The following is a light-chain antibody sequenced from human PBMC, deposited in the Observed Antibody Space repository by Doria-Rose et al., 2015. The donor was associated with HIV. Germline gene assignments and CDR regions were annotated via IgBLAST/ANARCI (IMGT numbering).Light chain of an antibody. CDR3: HQYGTSWT. J-gene: IGKJ1*01. CDR1: QSFSSTY. CDR2: DGS. V-gene: IGKV3-20*01. Sequence: DIVLTQSPGTLSLSPGERATLSCRASQSFSSTYLAWYQQKPSQAPSLLIYDGSTRATGIPDRFSASGSGTGFTLTINRLEPEDFALYYCHQYGTSWTFGQGTKVEI.